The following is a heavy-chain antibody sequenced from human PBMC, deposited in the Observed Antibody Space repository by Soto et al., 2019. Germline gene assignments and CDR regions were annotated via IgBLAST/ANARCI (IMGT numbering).Heavy chain of an antibody. D-gene: IGHD6-19*01. CDR3: ARQKIAVAAYWYFDL. Sequence: QLQLQESGPGLVKPSETLSLTCTVSGGSISSSSYYWGWIRQPPGKGLEWIGSIYYSGSTYYNPSLKSRVTISVDTSKNQFSLKLSSVTAADTAVYYCARQKIAVAAYWYFDLWGRGTLVTVSS. CDR2: IYYSGST. V-gene: IGHV4-39*01. CDR1: GGSISSSSYY. J-gene: IGHJ2*01.